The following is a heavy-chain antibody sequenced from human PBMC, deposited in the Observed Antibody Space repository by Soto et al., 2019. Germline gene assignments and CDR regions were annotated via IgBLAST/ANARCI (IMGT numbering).Heavy chain of an antibody. CDR3: ARLPNNYYDSR. D-gene: IGHD3-22*01. V-gene: IGHV3-74*01. J-gene: IGHJ4*02. CDR2: INSDGSST. Sequence: EVQLVESGGGLVQPGGSLRLSCAASGFTFSSYWMHWVRKAPGKGLVWVSRINSDGSSTSYADSVKGRFTISRDNAKKTLYLQMNSLRAEDTAVYYCARLPNNYYDSRWGQGTLVTVSS. CDR1: GFTFSSYW.